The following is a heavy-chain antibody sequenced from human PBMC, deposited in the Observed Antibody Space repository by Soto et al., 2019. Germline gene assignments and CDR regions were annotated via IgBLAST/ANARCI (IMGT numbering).Heavy chain of an antibody. CDR2: MNPNSGNT. D-gene: IGHD2-15*01. CDR1: GYTFTSYD. CDR3: ARTLEYCSGGSCYGRARGRTYATDAFDI. J-gene: IGHJ3*02. V-gene: IGHV1-8*01. Sequence: ASVKVSCKASGYTFTSYDINWVRQATGQGLEWMGWMNPNSGNTGYAQKFQGRVTMTRNTSMSTAYMELSSLRSEDTAVYYCARTLEYCSGGSCYGRARGRTYATDAFDIWGQGTMVTVS.